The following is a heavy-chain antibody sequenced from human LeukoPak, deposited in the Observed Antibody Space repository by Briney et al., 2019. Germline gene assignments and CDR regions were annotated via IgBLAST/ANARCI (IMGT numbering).Heavy chain of an antibody. CDR1: GGSISSGGYY. D-gene: IGHD5-12*01. V-gene: IGHV4-31*03. Sequence: SETLSLTCTVSGGSISSGGYYWGWIRQHPGKGLEWIGYIYYSGSTYYNPSLKSRVTILVDTSKNLFSLKLSSVTAADTAVYYCARAYGGYSGYDVVWGPTYYVDYWGQGTLVTVSS. J-gene: IGHJ4*02. CDR2: IYYSGST. CDR3: ARAYGGYSGYDVVWGPTYYVDY.